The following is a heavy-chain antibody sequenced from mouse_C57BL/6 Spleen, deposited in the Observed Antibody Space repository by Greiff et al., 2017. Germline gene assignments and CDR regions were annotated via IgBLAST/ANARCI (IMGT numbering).Heavy chain of an antibody. J-gene: IGHJ3*01. V-gene: IGHV1-52*01. CDR3: ARGGIYGNYGFAY. D-gene: IGHD2-1*01. Sequence: QVQLQQPGAELVRPGSSVKLSCKASCYTFTSYCMHWVKQRPIQGLEWLGNFDPSDSGNPYNQKFKDKATLNVDKSSSTAYMLLSSLTSEDSAVYYCARGGIYGNYGFAYWGPGTLVTVSA. CDR2: FDPSDSGN. CDR1: CYTFTSYC.